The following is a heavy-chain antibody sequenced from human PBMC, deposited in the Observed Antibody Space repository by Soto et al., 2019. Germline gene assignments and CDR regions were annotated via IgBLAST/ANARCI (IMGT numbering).Heavy chain of an antibody. D-gene: IGHD3-3*01. J-gene: IGHJ5*01. CDR3: ARGRAGFLWSARRDNWVEP. CDR1: GGSFNSGGYY. V-gene: IGHV4-31*01. CDR2: IYYSGST. Sequence: PSGTLCLSCTVSGGSFNSGGYYWSWIPQQPGQGLEGIADIYYSGSTYYNPLLKSPVTISLDTSKNQDSLNLISVTAADTAVYYCARGRAGFLWSARRDNWVEPLGQGTLVTVSS.